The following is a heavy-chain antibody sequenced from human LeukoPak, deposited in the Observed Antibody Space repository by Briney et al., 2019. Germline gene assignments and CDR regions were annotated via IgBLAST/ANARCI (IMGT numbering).Heavy chain of an antibody. D-gene: IGHD5-18*01. V-gene: IGHV4-34*01. CDR1: GGSFSGYY. CDR3: ARADTAMINPFDY. CDR2: INHSGST. Sequence: SETLSLTCAVYGGSFSGYYWSWIRQPPGKGLEWLGEINHSGSTNYNPSLKSRVTISVDTSKNQFSLKLSSVTAADTAVYYCARADTAMINPFDYWGQGTLVTVSS. J-gene: IGHJ4*02.